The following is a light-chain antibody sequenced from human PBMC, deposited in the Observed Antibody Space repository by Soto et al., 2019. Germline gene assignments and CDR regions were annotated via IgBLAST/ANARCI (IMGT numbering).Light chain of an antibody. V-gene: IGKV1-8*01. CDR1: QGISSY. CDR2: AAS. Sequence: AIRMTQSPSSLSASTGDRVTITCRASQGISSYLAWYQQKPGKAPKLLIYAASTLQSGVPSRFSGSGSGTDFTLTISCLQSEDFATNYCQQYYSYPALTFGGGTKVEIK. CDR3: QQYYSYPALT. J-gene: IGKJ4*01.